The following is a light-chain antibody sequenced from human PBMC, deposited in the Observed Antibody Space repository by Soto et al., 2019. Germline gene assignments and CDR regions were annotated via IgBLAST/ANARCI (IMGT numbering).Light chain of an antibody. CDR3: MQALQSPVT. CDR2: LGS. CDR1: QSLLHSNGYNC. V-gene: IGKV2-28*01. Sequence: DIVMTQSPLSLPVTPGEPASISCRSSQSLLHSNGYNCLDWYLQKPGQSPQLLIYLGSNRASGGPDRFSVSGSGTDFTLKISRVEAEDVGVYYCMQALQSPVTFGGGTKVEIK. J-gene: IGKJ4*01.